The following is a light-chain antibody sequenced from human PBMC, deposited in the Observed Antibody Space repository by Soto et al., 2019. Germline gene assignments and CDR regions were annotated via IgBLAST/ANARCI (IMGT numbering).Light chain of an antibody. CDR1: QSVSSS. CDR3: QHRSNWLT. V-gene: IGKV3-11*01. J-gene: IGKJ4*01. Sequence: EIVLTQSPATLSLSPGERATLSCRASQSVSSSLAWYQQKPGQAPRLLIYDASNRATGIPARFSGSGSGTDFTITISSLEPEDFAVYYCQHRSNWLTFGGGTKVEIK. CDR2: DAS.